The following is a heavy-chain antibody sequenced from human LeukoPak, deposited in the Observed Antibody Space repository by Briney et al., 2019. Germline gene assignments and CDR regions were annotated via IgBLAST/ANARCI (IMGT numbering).Heavy chain of an antibody. CDR1: GGSISSSSYY. CDR3: AREVIGYCTNGVCYRTHYFDY. J-gene: IGHJ4*02. Sequence: SETLSLTCTVSGGSISSSSYYWGWIRQPPGKGLEWIGSIYYSGSTYYNPSLKSRVTISVDTSKNQFSLKLSSVTAADTAAYYCAREVIGYCTNGVCYRTHYFDYWGQGTLVTVSS. CDR2: IYYSGST. V-gene: IGHV4-39*07. D-gene: IGHD2-8*01.